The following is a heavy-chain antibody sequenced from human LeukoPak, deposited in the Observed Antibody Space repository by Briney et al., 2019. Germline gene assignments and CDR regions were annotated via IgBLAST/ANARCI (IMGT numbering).Heavy chain of an antibody. CDR2: ISGSGGST. CDR1: GFTLSSYE. V-gene: IGHV3-23*01. CDR3: AKSSEDYGDYVF. D-gene: IGHD4-17*01. J-gene: IGHJ4*02. Sequence: GGSLRLSCAASGFTLSSYEMNWLRQAPGKGLEWVSAISGSGGSTYYADSVKGRFTISRDNSKNTLYLQMNSLRAEDTAVYYCAKSSEDYGDYVFWGQGTLVTVSS.